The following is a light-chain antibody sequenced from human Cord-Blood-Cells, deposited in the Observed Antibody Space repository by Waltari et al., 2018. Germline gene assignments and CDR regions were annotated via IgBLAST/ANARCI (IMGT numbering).Light chain of an antibody. J-gene: IGKJ3*01. Sequence: DIQMTQSPSSLSASVGDRVTITCRASQSISSYLIWYQQKPGKASKILIYAASSLQSGVPSMFSGSGSGTDFTLTISSLQPEDFATFYCQQSYSTPPFTFGPGTKVDIK. V-gene: IGKV1-39*01. CDR2: AAS. CDR1: QSISSY. CDR3: QQSYSTPPFT.